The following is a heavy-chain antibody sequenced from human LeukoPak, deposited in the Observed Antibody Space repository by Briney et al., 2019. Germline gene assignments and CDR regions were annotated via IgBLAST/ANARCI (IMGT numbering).Heavy chain of an antibody. Sequence: GGSLRLSYAASGFSFSSYAMSWVRQAPGKGLEWVSSFSGSGGSTYYADSVKGRFTISRDNSKNTLYLQMISLRAEDAAVYYCAKSGYNRFDYWGQGTLVTVSS. CDR2: FSGSGGST. CDR1: GFSFSSYA. J-gene: IGHJ4*02. V-gene: IGHV3-23*01. D-gene: IGHD5-24*01. CDR3: AKSGYNRFDY.